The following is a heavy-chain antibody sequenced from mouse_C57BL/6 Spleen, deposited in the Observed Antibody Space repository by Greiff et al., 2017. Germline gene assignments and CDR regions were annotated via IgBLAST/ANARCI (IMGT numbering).Heavy chain of an antibody. CDR2: IDPEPGGT. V-gene: IGHV1-15*01. Sequence: QVQLQPSGAELVRPGASVTLSCKASGYTFTDYEMHWVKQTPVHGLEWIGAIDPEPGGTAYNQKFKGKAILTADKSSSTAYMELRSLTSEDSAVYYCTRSNELYFDYWGQGTTLTVSS. CDR1: GYTFTDYE. J-gene: IGHJ2*01. CDR3: TRSNELYFDY.